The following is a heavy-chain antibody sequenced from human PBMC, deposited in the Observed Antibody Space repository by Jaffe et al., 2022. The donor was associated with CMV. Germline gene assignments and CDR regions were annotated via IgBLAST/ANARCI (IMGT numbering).Heavy chain of an antibody. Sequence: QVQLQQWGAGLLKPSETLSLTCAVYGGSFSGYYWSWIRQPPGKGLEWIGEINHSGSTNYNPSLKSRVTISVDTSKNQFSLKLSSVTAADTAVYYCARQPYDFWSGYRHHYYYYMDVWGKGTTVTVSS. CDR2: INHSGST. J-gene: IGHJ6*03. CDR3: ARQPYDFWSGYRHHYYYYMDV. D-gene: IGHD3-3*01. CDR1: GGSFSGYY. V-gene: IGHV4-34*01.